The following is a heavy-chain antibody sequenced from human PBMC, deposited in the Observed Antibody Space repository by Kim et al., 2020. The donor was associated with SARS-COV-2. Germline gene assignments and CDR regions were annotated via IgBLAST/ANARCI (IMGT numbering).Heavy chain of an antibody. CDR3: AVAVGGTPLFLYHGMDA. J-gene: IGHJ6*01. V-gene: IGHV4-34*01. CDR2: INQSGII. Sequence: SETLSLTCGVSGGSSTTYYWSWIRQPPGKGLEWIGEINQSGIINYNPSLRSRITISKDTTKKQVSLKLTSVTAAATGAYFCAVAVGGTPLFLYHGMDAWG. D-gene: IGHD2-15*01. CDR1: GGSSTTYY.